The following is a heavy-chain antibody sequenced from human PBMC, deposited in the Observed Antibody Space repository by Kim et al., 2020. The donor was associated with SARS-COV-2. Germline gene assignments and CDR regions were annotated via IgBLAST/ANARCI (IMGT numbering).Heavy chain of an antibody. V-gene: IGHV3-7*01. CDR3: TRDRWLSVHYYYGMDV. D-gene: IGHD2-15*01. CDR1: EFTFSNYW. CDR2: IKQDGSEK. Sequence: GGSLRLSCEASEFTFSNYWMNWVRQAPGKGLEWVANIKQDGSEKNYVDSVKGRFTISRDNAKNSLYLEMHSLRAEDTAVYYCTRDRWLSVHYYYGMDVWGQETTVIVSS. J-gene: IGHJ6*02.